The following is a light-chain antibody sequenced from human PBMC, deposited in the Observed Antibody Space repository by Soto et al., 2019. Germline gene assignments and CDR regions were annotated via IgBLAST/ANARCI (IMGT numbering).Light chain of an antibody. CDR2: GAS. V-gene: IGKV3-15*01. Sequence: EIVVRQSPATLSVSPGERATLSCRASQSVSSDLAWYHQKPGQAPRLLIYGASTRATGIPARFSGSGSGTEFTLTINSLQSEDFAVYYCQQYNNWPRTFGQGTKVDIK. J-gene: IGKJ1*01. CDR3: QQYNNWPRT. CDR1: QSVSSD.